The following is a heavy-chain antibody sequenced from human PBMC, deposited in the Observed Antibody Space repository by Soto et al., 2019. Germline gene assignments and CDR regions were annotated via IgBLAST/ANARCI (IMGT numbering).Heavy chain of an antibody. CDR3: ARESIPPYCGGDCYPEKYAFDI. Sequence: SGKVSCKASGGTFSSYAISWGLQSPGQGREGRGGIIPIFGTANYAQKFQGRVTITAHESTSTDYMELSSLRSEDTAVYYCARESIPPYCGGDCYPEKYAFDIWGQGTMVTVSS. D-gene: IGHD2-21*02. J-gene: IGHJ3*02. CDR2: IIPIFGTA. CDR1: GGTFSSYA. V-gene: IGHV1-69*13.